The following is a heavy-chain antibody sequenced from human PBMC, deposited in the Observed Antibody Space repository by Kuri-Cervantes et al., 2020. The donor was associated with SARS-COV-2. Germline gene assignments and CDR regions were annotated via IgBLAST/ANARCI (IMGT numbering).Heavy chain of an antibody. D-gene: IGHD4-23*01. CDR3: ARVGAVVTDYYFDQ. Sequence: SETLSLTCTVFGASINNYYWTWIRQPPGKGLEWIAYIHHSGSPNYNSSLKSRVTMSVDTSKSQLSLKLNSVTAAETAVYYCARVGAVVTDYYFDQWGQGTLVTVSS. CDR2: IHHSGSP. V-gene: IGHV4-59*01. CDR1: GASINNYY. J-gene: IGHJ4*02.